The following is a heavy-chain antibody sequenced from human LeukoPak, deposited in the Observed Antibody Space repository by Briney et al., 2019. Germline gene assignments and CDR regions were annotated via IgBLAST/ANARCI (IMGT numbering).Heavy chain of an antibody. CDR3: ARARRYYGSGSYKYFQH. CDR2: MNPNSGNT. D-gene: IGHD3-10*01. J-gene: IGHJ1*01. Sequence: RASVKVSCKASGYTFTSYDINWVRQATGQGLEWMGWMNPNSGNTGYAQKFQGRVTMTRNTSISTAYMELSSLRSEDTAVYYCARARRYYGSGSYKYFQHWGQGTLVTVSS. V-gene: IGHV1-8*01. CDR1: GYTFTSYD.